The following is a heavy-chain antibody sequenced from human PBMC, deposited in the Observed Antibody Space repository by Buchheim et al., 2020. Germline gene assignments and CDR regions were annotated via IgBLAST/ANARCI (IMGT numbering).Heavy chain of an antibody. CDR1: GFTFSSYA. J-gene: IGHJ6*02. CDR2: ISYDGSNK. V-gene: IGHV3-30-3*01. CDR3: AREFRYCSSTSCYKDYYYYGMDV. Sequence: QVQLVESGGGVVQPGRSLRLSCAASGFTFSSYAMHWVRQAPGKGLEWVAVISYDGSNKYYADSVKGRFTISRDNSKNTLYLQMKSLRAEDTAVYYCAREFRYCSSTSCYKDYYYYGMDVWGQGTT. D-gene: IGHD2-2*02.